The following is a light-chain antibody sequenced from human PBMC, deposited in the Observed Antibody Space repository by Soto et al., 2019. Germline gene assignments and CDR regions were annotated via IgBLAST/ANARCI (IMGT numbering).Light chain of an antibody. J-gene: IGKJ4*01. Sequence: EIVMTQSPATLSVSPGERATLSCRASQSVSSNLAWYQQKPGQAPRLLIYGASTRATGIPARFSGSGSGTEFTLTISSRQSEDFAVYYCQQYNNWRALTFGGVTKVEIK. CDR3: QQYNNWRALT. V-gene: IGKV3-15*01. CDR2: GAS. CDR1: QSVSSN.